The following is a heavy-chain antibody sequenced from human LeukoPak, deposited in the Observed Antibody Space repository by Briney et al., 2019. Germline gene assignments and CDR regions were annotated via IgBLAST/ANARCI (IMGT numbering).Heavy chain of an antibody. CDR2: IDSDGTGA. J-gene: IGHJ4*02. Sequence: GGSLRLSCAASGFTFSDYYMSWIRQAPGKGLVWVSRIDSDGTGAVYADAVEGRFTISRDNARNTLYLQMNSLRDEDSAVYYCVRGGFNGDWGQGTLVTVSS. CDR1: GFTFSDYY. CDR3: VRGGFNGD. V-gene: IGHV3-74*03. D-gene: IGHD2-8*01.